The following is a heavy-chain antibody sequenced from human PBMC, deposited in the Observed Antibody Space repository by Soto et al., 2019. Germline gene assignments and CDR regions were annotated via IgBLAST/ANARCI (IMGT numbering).Heavy chain of an antibody. CDR3: ARDSKDYDILTGYAHYYYYGMDV. D-gene: IGHD3-9*01. J-gene: IGHJ6*02. Sequence: SETLSLTCTVSGGSISSGDYYWSWIRQPPGKGLEWIGYIYYSGSTYYNPSLKSRVTISVDTSKNQFSLKLSSVTAADTAVYYCARDSKDYDILTGYAHYYYYGMDVWAQRTTVTVSS. CDR1: GGSISSGDYY. CDR2: IYYSGST. V-gene: IGHV4-30-4*01.